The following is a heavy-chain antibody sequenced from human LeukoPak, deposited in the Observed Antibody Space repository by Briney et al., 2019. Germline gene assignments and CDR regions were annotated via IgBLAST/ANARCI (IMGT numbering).Heavy chain of an antibody. J-gene: IGHJ4*02. V-gene: IGHV3-23*01. CDR3: ARVGGPWRSPQLYYFDY. Sequence: PGGSLRLSCAASGFTFSSYGMSWVRQAPGKGLEWVSAISGSGGSTYYADSVKGRFTISRDNSKNTLYLQMNSLRAEDTAVYYCARVGGPWRSPQLYYFDYWGQGTLVTVSS. CDR2: ISGSGGST. D-gene: IGHD2-15*01. CDR1: GFTFSSYG.